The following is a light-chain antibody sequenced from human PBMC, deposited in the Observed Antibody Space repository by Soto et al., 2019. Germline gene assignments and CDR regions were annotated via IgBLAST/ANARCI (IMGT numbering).Light chain of an antibody. V-gene: IGKV3-15*01. CDR3: QQYNNWPHMYT. J-gene: IGKJ2*01. Sequence: EIVMTQSPATLSVSPGERATLSCRASQSVSCNLASYQQKPGQAPRLLIYGASTRATGIAARVSGSGSGTEFTLTISSLQSEDFAVYYCQQYNNWPHMYTFGQGTKLEIK. CDR1: QSVSCN. CDR2: GAS.